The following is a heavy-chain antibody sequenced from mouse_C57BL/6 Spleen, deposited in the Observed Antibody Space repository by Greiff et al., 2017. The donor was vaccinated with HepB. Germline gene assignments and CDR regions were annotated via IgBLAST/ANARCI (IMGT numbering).Heavy chain of an antibody. D-gene: IGHD2-5*01. CDR1: GYTFTDYE. CDR3: TRWDYSNYRYAMDY. V-gene: IGHV1-15*01. J-gene: IGHJ4*01. Sequence: QVQLQQSGAELVRPGASVTLSCKASGYTFTDYEMHWVKQTPVHGLEWIGAIDPETGGTAYNQKFKGKAILTADKSSSTAYMELRSLTSEDSAVYYCTRWDYSNYRYAMDYWGQGTSVTVSS. CDR2: IDPETGGT.